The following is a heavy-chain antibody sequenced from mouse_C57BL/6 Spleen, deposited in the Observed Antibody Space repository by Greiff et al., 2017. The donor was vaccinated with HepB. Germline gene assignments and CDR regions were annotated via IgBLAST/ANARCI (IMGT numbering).Heavy chain of an antibody. Sequence: VQLQESGAELVRPGASVTLSCKASGYTFTDYEMHWVKQTPVHGLEWIGAIDPETGGTAYNQKFKGKAILTADKSSSTAYMELRSLTSEDSAVYYCTRTYGNWGQGTLVTVSA. J-gene: IGHJ3*01. CDR3: TRTYGN. CDR1: GYTFTDYE. V-gene: IGHV1-15*01. D-gene: IGHD1-1*02. CDR2: IDPETGGT.